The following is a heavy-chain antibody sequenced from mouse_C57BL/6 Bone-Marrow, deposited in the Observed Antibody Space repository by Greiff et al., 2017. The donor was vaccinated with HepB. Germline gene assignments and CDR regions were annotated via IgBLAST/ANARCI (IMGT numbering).Heavy chain of an antibody. V-gene: IGHV1-49*01. CDR2: FTMYSDAT. CDR1: YFSFMASA. J-gene: IGHJ2*01. Sequence: LQESGAELVRPGSSVKLSCQDSYFSFMASAMHWVKQRPGHGLEWIGSFTMYSDATKYSENFKGKATLTANTSSSTAYMELSSLTSEDSAVYYCARDSSGYRYFDYWGQGTTLTVSS. D-gene: IGHD3-2*02. CDR3: ARDSSGYRYFDY.